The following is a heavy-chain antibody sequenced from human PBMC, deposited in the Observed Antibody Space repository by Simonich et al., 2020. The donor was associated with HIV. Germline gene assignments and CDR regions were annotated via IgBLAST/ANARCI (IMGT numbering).Heavy chain of an antibody. CDR1: GGSFSGYY. CDR3: ARQSGYVDAFDT. Sequence: QVQLQQWGAGLLKPSETLSLTCAVYGGSFSGYYWSWIRQPPGKGLEWIAEIDHRGGTNYNPSLKRRVTISVDTSKNQFSLKLTSVTAADTAVYYCARQSGYVDAFDTWGQGTMVTVSS. CDR2: IDHRGGT. J-gene: IGHJ3*02. D-gene: IGHD5-12*01. V-gene: IGHV4-34*01.